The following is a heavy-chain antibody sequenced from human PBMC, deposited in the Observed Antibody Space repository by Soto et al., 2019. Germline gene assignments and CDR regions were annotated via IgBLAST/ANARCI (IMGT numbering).Heavy chain of an antibody. V-gene: IGHV4-39*01. CDR1: GGSISSSSYY. CDR3: ARLVAVVPDY. Sequence: SETLSLTCTVSGGSISSSSYYWGWIRQPPGKGLEWIGSIYYSGSTYYNPSLKSRVTISVDTSKNQFSLKLSSVTAADTAVYYCARLVAVVPDYWGQGTLVTVSS. J-gene: IGHJ4*02. D-gene: IGHD2-2*01. CDR2: IYYSGST.